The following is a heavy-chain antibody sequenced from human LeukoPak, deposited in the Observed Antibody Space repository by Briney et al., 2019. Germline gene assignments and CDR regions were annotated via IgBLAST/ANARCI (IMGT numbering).Heavy chain of an antibody. CDR2: IVVGSGNT. CDR3: ARDYDSSGYYPWD. J-gene: IGHJ4*02. V-gene: IGHV1-58*02. CDR1: GFTFTSSA. Sequence: TSVKVSCKASGFTFTSSAMRWVRQARGQRLEWIGWIVVGSGNTNYAQKFQERVTITRDMSTSRAYMELSSLRSEDTAVYYCARDYDSSGYYPWDWGQGTLVTVSS. D-gene: IGHD3-22*01.